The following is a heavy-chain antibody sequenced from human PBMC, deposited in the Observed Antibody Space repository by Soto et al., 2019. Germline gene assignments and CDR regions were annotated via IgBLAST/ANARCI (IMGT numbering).Heavy chain of an antibody. J-gene: IGHJ5*02. V-gene: IGHV3-30-3*01. D-gene: IGHD2-15*01. CDR3: ARDHAVVVVAATVGWFDP. CDR2: ISYDGSNK. Sequence: QVQLVESGGGVVQPGRSLRLSCAASGFTFSSHAMHWVRQAPGKGLEWVAVISYDGSNKYYADSVKGRFTISRDNSKNTLYLQMNSLRAEDTAVYYCARDHAVVVVAATVGWFDPWGQGTLVTVSS. CDR1: GFTFSSHA.